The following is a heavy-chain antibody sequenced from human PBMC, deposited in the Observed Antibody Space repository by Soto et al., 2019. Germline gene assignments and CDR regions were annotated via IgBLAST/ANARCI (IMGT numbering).Heavy chain of an antibody. CDR2: ISYDGSNK. Sequence: GGSLRLSCAASGFTFSSYGMHWVRQAPGKGLEWVAVISYDGSNKYYADSVKGRFTISRDNSKNTLYLQMNSLRAEDTAVYYCAKERGARYCSGGSCYSFGSWYLDLWGRGTLVTVSS. CDR1: GFTFSSYG. J-gene: IGHJ2*01. D-gene: IGHD2-15*01. V-gene: IGHV3-30*18. CDR3: AKERGARYCSGGSCYSFGSWYLDL.